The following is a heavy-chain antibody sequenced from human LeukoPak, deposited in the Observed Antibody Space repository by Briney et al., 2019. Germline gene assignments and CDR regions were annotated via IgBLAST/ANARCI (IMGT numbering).Heavy chain of an antibody. D-gene: IGHD1-26*01. CDR1: GFTFSSYA. CDR2: ISYDGSNK. J-gene: IGHJ4*02. Sequence: HSGRSLRLSCAASGFTFSSYAMHWVRQAPGKGLEWVAVISYDGSNKYYADSAKGRFTISRDNSKNTLYLQMNSLRAEDTAVYYCARDRGFPVVGTLDYWGQGTLVTVSS. CDR3: ARDRGFPVVGTLDY. V-gene: IGHV3-30-3*01.